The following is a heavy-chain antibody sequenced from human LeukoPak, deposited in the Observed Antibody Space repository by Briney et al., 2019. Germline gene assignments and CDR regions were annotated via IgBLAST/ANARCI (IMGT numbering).Heavy chain of an antibody. CDR1: GFTFSTYA. V-gene: IGHV3-23*01. CDR3: ASDRNSNNWFYY. CDR2: ISGSGGST. Sequence: PGGSLRLSCAVSGFTFSTYAMGWVRQAPGKGLEWVSTISGSGGSTDYADSVKGRFTISRDNSKNTLYLQMNTLRAEDTAVYFCASDRNSNNWFYYWGQGTLVTVSS. D-gene: IGHD2/OR15-2a*01. J-gene: IGHJ4*02.